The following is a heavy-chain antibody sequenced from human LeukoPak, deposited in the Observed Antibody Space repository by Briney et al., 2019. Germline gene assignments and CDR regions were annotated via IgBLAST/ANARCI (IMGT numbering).Heavy chain of an antibody. CDR2: IYHSGST. Sequence: SETLSLTCTVSGYSISSGYYWGWIRQPPGKGLEWIGSIYHSGSTYYNPSLKSRVTISVDTSKNQFSLKLSSVTAADTAVYYCARDQAFFYMDVWGKGTTVTISS. V-gene: IGHV4-38-2*02. CDR3: ARDQAFFYMDV. D-gene: IGHD3-3*02. CDR1: GYSISSGYY. J-gene: IGHJ6*03.